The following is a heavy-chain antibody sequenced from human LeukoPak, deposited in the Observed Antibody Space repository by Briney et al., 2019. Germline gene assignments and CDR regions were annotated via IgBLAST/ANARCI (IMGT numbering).Heavy chain of an antibody. CDR3: ARTTPAPDWYFDL. Sequence: PGGSLRLSCAASGFTFNTFNMNWVRQAPGKGLEWVSSITSGGDYIYYADSVKGRFTTSRDNAKNSLSLQLNSLRAEDTAVYYCARTTPAPDWYFDLWGRGTLVTVSS. CDR1: GFTFNTFN. J-gene: IGHJ2*01. V-gene: IGHV3-21*01. D-gene: IGHD1-1*01. CDR2: ITSGGDYI.